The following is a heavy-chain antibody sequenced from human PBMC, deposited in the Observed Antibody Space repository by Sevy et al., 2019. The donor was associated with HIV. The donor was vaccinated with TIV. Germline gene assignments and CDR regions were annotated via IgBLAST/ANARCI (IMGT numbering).Heavy chain of an antibody. V-gene: IGHV1-69*13. D-gene: IGHD4-17*01. J-gene: IGHJ4*02. CDR2: IIPIFGTA. Sequence: SVKVSCKASGGTFSSYAISWVRQAPGQGLEWMGGIIPIFGTANYAQKFQGRVTITADESTSTAYMELSSLRSEDTAVYYCARDVHGDYGGGFDYWGQGTLVTVSS. CDR3: ARDVHGDYGGGFDY. CDR1: GGTFSSYA.